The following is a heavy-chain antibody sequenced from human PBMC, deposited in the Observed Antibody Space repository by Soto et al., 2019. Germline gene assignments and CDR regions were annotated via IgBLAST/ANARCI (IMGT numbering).Heavy chain of an antibody. J-gene: IGHJ4*02. Sequence: SDTLSLTCALFRHSILSHKWWSWVRQPPGKGLEWIGEIHHSGNSNYNPSLKSRVIISVDKSKNQLSLKLSSVTDADTAVYYCARGERQQQRDYWGQGTLVTVS. V-gene: IGHV4-4*02. CDR3: ARGERQQQRDY. CDR1: RHSILSHKW. CDR2: IHHSGNS. D-gene: IGHD6-13*01.